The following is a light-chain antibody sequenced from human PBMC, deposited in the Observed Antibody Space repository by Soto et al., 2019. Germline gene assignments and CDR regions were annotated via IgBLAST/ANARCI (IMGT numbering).Light chain of an antibody. CDR3: SSYTSSSTLEV. V-gene: IGLV2-14*01. Sequence: QSALTQPASVSGSPGQSITISCTGTSSDVGGYNYVSWYQQHPGKATKLMIYDVSNRPSGVSNRFSGSKSGNTASLTISGLQAEDEADYYCSSYTSSSTLEVFGGGTKLNVL. CDR2: DVS. CDR1: SSDVGGYNY. J-gene: IGLJ2*01.